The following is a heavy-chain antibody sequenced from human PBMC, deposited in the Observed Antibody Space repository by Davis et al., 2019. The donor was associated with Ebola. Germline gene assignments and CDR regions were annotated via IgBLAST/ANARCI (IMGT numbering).Heavy chain of an antibody. V-gene: IGHV1-69*13. CDR2: IIPIFGTA. D-gene: IGHD4/OR15-4a*01. CDR3: ARVRAPYYYYYGMDV. J-gene: IGHJ6*02. Sequence: AASVKVSCKASGGTFSSYAISWVRQAPGQGLEWMGGIIPIFGTANYAQKFQGRVTITADESTSTAYMELSSLRSEDTAVYYCARVRAPYYYYYGMDVWGQGTTVTVSS. CDR1: GGTFSSYA.